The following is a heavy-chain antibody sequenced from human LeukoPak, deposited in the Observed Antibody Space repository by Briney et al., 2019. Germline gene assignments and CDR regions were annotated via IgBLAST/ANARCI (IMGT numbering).Heavy chain of an antibody. CDR1: GFTFSTYA. Sequence: PGGSLRLSCTASGFTFSTYAMSWVRQAPGKGLEWVSAISSSGDTTHYADYVKGRFTISRDNSNNSLFVQMNSLRVEDTAVYFCAKSRSGSANWALRIFDNWGQGTLVTVSS. J-gene: IGHJ4*02. CDR3: AKSRSGSANWALRIFDN. V-gene: IGHV3-23*01. D-gene: IGHD1-1*01. CDR2: ISSSGDTT.